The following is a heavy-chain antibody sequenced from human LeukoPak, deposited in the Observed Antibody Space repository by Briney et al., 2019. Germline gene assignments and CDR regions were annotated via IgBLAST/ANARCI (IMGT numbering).Heavy chain of an antibody. Sequence: TSETLSLTCTVSGGSISSYYWSWIRQPPGKGLEWIGYIYYSGSTNYNPSLKSRVTISVDTPKNQFSLKLSSVTAADTAVYYCARLETGAYYDFWNGYYSTAWFDPWGQGTLVTVSS. CDR3: ARLETGAYYDFWNGYYSTAWFDP. J-gene: IGHJ5*02. CDR2: IYYSGST. CDR1: GGSISSYY. D-gene: IGHD3-3*01. V-gene: IGHV4-59*01.